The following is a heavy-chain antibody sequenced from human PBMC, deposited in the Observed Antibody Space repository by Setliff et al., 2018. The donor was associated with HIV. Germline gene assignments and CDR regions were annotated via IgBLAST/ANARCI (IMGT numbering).Heavy chain of an antibody. CDR2: IYYSGTT. J-gene: IGHJ4*02. Sequence: PSETLSLTCTVSGGSITGYYWSWIRQPPGKGLEWIGWIYYSGTTKYNPSLKSRVTISVDTSKNQFSVRLSSVSAADTAVYFCARHVARFDYDTGGYYVSHFDYWGQGTQVTVSS. D-gene: IGHD3-22*01. V-gene: IGHV4-59*01. CDR1: GGSITGYY. CDR3: ARHVARFDYDTGGYYVSHFDY.